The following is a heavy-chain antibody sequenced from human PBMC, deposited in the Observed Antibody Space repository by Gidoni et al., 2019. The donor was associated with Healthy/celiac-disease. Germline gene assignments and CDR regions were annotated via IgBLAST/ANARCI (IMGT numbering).Heavy chain of an antibody. CDR2: IYYSGST. CDR1: GGSISSYY. D-gene: IGHD3-10*01. J-gene: IGHJ4*02. CDR3: AREGYGSGSSYFDY. V-gene: IGHV4-59*01. Sequence: QVQLQESGPGLVTPSETLSLPCTVSGGSISSYYWSWIRQPPGKGLEWIGYIYYSGSTNYNPSLKSRVTISVDTSKNQFSLKLSSVTAADTAVYYCAREGYGSGSSYFDYWGQGTLVTVSS.